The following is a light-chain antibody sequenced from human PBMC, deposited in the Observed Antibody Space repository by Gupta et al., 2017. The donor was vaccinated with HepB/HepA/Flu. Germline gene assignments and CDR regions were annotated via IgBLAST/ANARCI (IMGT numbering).Light chain of an antibody. CDR3: QSYDRTTVV. CDR2: EDT. V-gene: IGLV6-57*03. J-gene: IGLJ2*01. CDR1: SGSMAGNY. Sequence: FVLTQPPSVSESPGQTITISGTRGSGSMAGNYVQWYQQRPGSAPTTVVYEDTQRPSGVPDRFSGSIDSSSNSASLTISGLKTEDEADYYCQSYDRTTVVFGGGTKLTVL.